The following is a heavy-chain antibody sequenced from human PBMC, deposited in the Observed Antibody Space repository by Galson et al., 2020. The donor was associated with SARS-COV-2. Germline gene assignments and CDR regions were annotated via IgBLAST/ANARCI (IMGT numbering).Heavy chain of an antibody. J-gene: IGHJ4*02. Sequence: ASVKVSCKASGYTFTGYYMHWVRQAPGQGLEWMGWINPNSGGTNYEQKFQGRVTMTRDTSISTAYMELSRLRSDDTAVYYCASARGYYGLGSYYTFDYWGQGTLVTVSS. CDR1: GYTFTGYY. D-gene: IGHD3-10*01. CDR2: INPNSGGT. CDR3: ASARGYYGLGSYYTFDY. V-gene: IGHV1-2*02.